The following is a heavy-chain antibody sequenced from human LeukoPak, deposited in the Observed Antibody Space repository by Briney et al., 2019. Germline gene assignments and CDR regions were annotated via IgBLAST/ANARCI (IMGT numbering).Heavy chain of an antibody. CDR2: IYYSGST. Sequence: SETLSLTCTVSGGSIRSYYWSWIRQPPGKGLEWIGYIYYSGSTNYNPPLKSRVTISVDTSKNQFSLKLSSVTAADTAVYYCARGPLSSSSYGMDVWGQGTTVTVSS. V-gene: IGHV4-59*01. CDR3: ARGPLSSSSYGMDV. CDR1: GGSIRSYY. D-gene: IGHD6-13*01. J-gene: IGHJ6*02.